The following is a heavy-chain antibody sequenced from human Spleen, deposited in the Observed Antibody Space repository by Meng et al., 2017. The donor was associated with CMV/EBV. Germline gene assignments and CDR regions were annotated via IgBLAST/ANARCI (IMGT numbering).Heavy chain of an antibody. J-gene: IGHJ4*02. CDR1: GFTFSSYS. Sequence: EGQLVESGGGLVQPGGSLRLSCAASGFTFSSYSMNWVRQAPGKGLEWVSSISSSSSYIYYADSVKGRFTISRDNSKNTLYLQMNSLRAEDTAVYYCAKFFDWLALGYWGQGTLVTVSS. V-gene: IGHV3-21*04. CDR3: AKFFDWLALGY. CDR2: ISSSSSYI. D-gene: IGHD3-9*01.